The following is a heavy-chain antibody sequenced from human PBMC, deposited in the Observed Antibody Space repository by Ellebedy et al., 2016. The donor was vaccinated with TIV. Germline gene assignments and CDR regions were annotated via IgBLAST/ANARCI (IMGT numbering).Heavy chain of an antibody. CDR2: IWFDGSKE. Sequence: GESLKIPCAAPGFTFGRYGMHWVRQAPGKGLEWVAVIWFDGSKEFYADSVKGRFTISRDDSKNEVFLQMSSLRAEDTAVYYCARPSYQLLSYYFDSWGQGTLVTVSS. J-gene: IGHJ4*02. D-gene: IGHD2-2*01. CDR1: GFTFGRYG. CDR3: ARPSYQLLSYYFDS. V-gene: IGHV3-33*01.